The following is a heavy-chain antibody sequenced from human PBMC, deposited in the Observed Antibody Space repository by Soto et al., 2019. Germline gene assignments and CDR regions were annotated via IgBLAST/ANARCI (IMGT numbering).Heavy chain of an antibody. CDR2: IYYSGST. CDR1: GGSISSSSYY. Sequence: SETLSLTCTVSGGSISSSSYYWGWIRQPPGKGLEWIGSIYYSGSTYYNPSLKSRVTISVDRSKNQFSLKLSSVTAADTAVYYCARFGVGFDYWGQGTLVTVSS. CDR3: ARFGVGFDY. D-gene: IGHD3-10*01. V-gene: IGHV4-39*07. J-gene: IGHJ4*02.